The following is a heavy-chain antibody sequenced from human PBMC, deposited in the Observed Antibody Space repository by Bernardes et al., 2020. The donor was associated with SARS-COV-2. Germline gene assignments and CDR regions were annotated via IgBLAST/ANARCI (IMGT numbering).Heavy chain of an antibody. CDR2: IIPIFGTA. J-gene: IGHJ6*02. CDR3: ARAGYGDFLYYYGMDV. Sequence: SVKVSCKASGGTFSSYAISWVRQAPGQGLEWIGRIIPIFGTANYAQKFQGRVTITADESTSTAYMELSSLRSEDTAVYYCARAGYGDFLYYYGMDVWGQGTTVTVSS. D-gene: IGHD4-17*01. V-gene: IGHV1-69*13. CDR1: GGTFSSYA.